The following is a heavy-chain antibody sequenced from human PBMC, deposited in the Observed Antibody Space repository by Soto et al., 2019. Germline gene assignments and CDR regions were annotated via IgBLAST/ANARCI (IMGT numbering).Heavy chain of an antibody. D-gene: IGHD6-25*01. V-gene: IGHV3-23*01. J-gene: IGHJ4*02. CDR3: VKFFVETGGSSGWPGSLDS. CDR1: GFTFSKYA. Sequence: EVQLLESGGGLVQPGGSLRLSCAASGFTFSKYAMSWVRQAPGKGLEWVSAISGSGTTTYSADSVRGRFTISRDNSNNMLYLQMNSPGPEDTALYYCVKFFVETGGSSGWPGSLDSWGQGTLVTVSS. CDR2: ISGSGTTT.